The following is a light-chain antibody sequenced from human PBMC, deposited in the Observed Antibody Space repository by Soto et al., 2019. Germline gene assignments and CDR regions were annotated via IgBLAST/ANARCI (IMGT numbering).Light chain of an antibody. Sequence: DIQMTQSPSTLSASVGDRVTITCRAIQSISNWLAWYQQKPGKAPKLLIYDASTLESGVPSRFSGSGSGTAFTLTISSLQSDDFATYYCQQYNSYSPSWTFCQGAKV. J-gene: IGKJ1*01. CDR1: QSISNW. V-gene: IGKV1-5*01. CDR2: DAS. CDR3: QQYNSYSPSWT.